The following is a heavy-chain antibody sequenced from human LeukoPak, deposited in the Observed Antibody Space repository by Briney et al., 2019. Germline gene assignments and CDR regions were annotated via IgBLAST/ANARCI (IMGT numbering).Heavy chain of an antibody. CDR2: IKGDGSET. CDR3: VRGQIGVSVIVH. CDR1: GSTFSDYW. J-gene: IGHJ5*02. D-gene: IGHD3-22*01. V-gene: IGHV3-74*01. Sequence: GGSLRLSCAASGSTFSDYWMHWVRQVPGKGLVWVSRIKGDGSETNYADSVKGRFTISRDNAKNTLFLQMNSLRVEDTAVYYCVRGQIGVSVIVHWGQGTLVTVSS.